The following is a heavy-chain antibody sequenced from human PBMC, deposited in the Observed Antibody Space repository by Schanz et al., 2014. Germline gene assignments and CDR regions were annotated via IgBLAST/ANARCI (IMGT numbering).Heavy chain of an antibody. Sequence: EVQLVESGGGLVKPGGSLRLSCAASGFTFSSYAMSWVRQAPGKGLLWVSSISGTGGDDTYYADSVKGRFTISRDNSKNTLFLQMNSLRAEDTAVYYCVRDSFFAFDYWGQGTLVTVSS. J-gene: IGHJ4*02. CDR3: VRDSFFAFDY. CDR1: GFTFSSYA. V-gene: IGHV3-23*04. CDR2: ISGTGGDDT. D-gene: IGHD3-3*01.